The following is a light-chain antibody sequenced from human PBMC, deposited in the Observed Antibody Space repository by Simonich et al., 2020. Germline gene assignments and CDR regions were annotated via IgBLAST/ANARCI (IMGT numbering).Light chain of an antibody. J-gene: IGKJ4*01. Sequence: EIVMTQSPATLSVSPGERATLSCRASQSVSSNLAWYQQKPGQAPRLLIYGASTRATGIPARVSGSGSGTEFTLTISRLEPEDFAVYYCQQYGSSLTFGGGTKVEIK. CDR1: QSVSSN. CDR2: GAS. CDR3: QQYGSSLT. V-gene: IGKV3-15*01.